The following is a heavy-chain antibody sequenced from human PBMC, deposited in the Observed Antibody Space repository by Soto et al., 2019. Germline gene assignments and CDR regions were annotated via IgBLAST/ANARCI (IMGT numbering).Heavy chain of an antibody. CDR2: NSGSGGST. J-gene: IGHJ3*01. CDR3: AKVGTTIFGVVRDAFDV. Sequence: GGSLRLSCAASGFTFSSYAMSWVRQAPGKGLEWVSANSGSGGSTYYADSVKGRFTISRDNSKNILYLQMNSLRAEDTAVYYCAKVGTTIFGVVRDAFDVWGQGTMVTVSS. V-gene: IGHV3-23*01. CDR1: GFTFSSYA. D-gene: IGHD3-3*01.